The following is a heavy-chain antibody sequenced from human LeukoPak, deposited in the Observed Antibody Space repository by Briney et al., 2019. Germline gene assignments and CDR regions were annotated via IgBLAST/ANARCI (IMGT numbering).Heavy chain of an antibody. CDR2: ISYDGSNK. CDR3: ARGPGYYDSSGYWL. Sequence: PGRSLRLSCAASGFTFSSYAMHWVRQAPGKGLEWVAVISYDGSNKYYADSVKGRFTISRDNSKNTLYLQMNSLRAEDTAVYYCARGPGYYDSSGYWLSGQGTTVTVSS. V-gene: IGHV3-30-3*01. D-gene: IGHD3-22*01. CDR1: GFTFSSYA. J-gene: IGHJ6*02.